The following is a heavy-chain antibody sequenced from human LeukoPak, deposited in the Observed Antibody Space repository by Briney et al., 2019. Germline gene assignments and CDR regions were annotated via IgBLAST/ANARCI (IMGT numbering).Heavy chain of an antibody. CDR1: GDSVSSISVA. CDR3: ALARSEYHYGIDV. Sequence: SQTLSLTCAISGDSVSSISVAWNWIRQSPSRGLEWLGRTYYRSKWYNEYAVSVKGRININPGPSRNQFSLQLNSVTPEDTAVYCCALARSEYHYGIDVWGQGATVTVSS. J-gene: IGHJ6*02. V-gene: IGHV6-1*01. CDR2: TYYRSKWYN.